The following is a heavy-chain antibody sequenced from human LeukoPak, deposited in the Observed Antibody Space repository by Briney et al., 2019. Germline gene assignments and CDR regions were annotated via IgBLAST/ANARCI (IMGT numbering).Heavy chain of an antibody. J-gene: IGHJ4*02. CDR2: ICYSGTT. D-gene: IGHD2-2*01. Sequence: PSETLSLTCTVSGGSISSGDYYWTWIRQYPGKGLLEWIGYICYSGTTYYNPSLKSRVTISVDTSKNRFSLRLRSVTAADTAVYYCAMRPAARGFVDYWGQGTLVTVSS. CDR3: AMRPAARGFVDY. V-gene: IGHV4-31*03. CDR1: GGSISSGDYY.